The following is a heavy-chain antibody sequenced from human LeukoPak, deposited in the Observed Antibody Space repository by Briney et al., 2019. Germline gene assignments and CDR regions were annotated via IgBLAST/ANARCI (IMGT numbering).Heavy chain of an antibody. V-gene: IGHV4-4*09. J-gene: IGHJ3*01. D-gene: IGHD3-3*01. CDR1: GGSISRYY. Sequence: PSETLSLTCTVPGGSISRYYWSSIRQPPGKGRGWIGYIHTSGSNNQYPSLKSRVTISVDKCKNHFYLRLTSVTAADTAVYYCARLSAAVHLGAFDLWGQGTMVTVSS. CDR3: ARLSAAVHLGAFDL. CDR2: IHTSGSN.